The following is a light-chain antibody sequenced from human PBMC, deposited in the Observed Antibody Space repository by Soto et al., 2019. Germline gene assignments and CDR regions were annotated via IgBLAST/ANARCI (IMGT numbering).Light chain of an antibody. CDR1: QSISRY. V-gene: IGKV1-39*01. CDR2: KAT. Sequence: DIQMTQSPSSLSASVGDRVTIXXRASQSISRYLNWYQQKPGKAPKIXIYKATTLQRGVPSRFSGSGSGTDFSLTISSLQPVDSATYYCQQYNDFQYTFGQGTKVDIK. J-gene: IGKJ2*01. CDR3: QQYNDFQYT.